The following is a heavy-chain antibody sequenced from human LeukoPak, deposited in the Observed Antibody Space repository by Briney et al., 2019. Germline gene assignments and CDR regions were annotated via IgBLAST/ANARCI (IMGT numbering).Heavy chain of an antibody. CDR2: IYYTGST. CDR1: GGSISSYY. CDR3: ARRVAVAGPLDY. D-gene: IGHD6-19*01. Sequence: PSETLSLTCTVSGGSISSYYWSWIRQPPGKGLEWIGYIYYTGSTNYNPSLKSRVTISVDTSKNQFSLKLSSVTAADTAVYYCARRVAVAGPLDYWGQGTLVPDSS. V-gene: IGHV4-59*08. J-gene: IGHJ4*02.